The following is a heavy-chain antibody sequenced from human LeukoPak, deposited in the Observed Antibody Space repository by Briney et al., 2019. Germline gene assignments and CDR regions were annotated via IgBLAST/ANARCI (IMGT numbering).Heavy chain of an antibody. D-gene: IGHD5-18*01. CDR3: ARDLSGVTGYTYGRGIDY. CDR1: GFSFSTYS. CDR2: IKQDGSEK. J-gene: IGHJ4*02. Sequence: GGSLRLSCAASGFSFSTYSMTWVRQAPGKGLEWVANIKQDGSEKYYVDSVKGRFTISRDNAKKSLYLQMNSLRAEDTAVYYCARDLSGVTGYTYGRGIDYWGQGTLVTVSS. V-gene: IGHV3-7*01.